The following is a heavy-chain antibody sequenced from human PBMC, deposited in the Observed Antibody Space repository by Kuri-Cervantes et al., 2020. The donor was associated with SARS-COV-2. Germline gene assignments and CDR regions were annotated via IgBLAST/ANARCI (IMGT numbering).Heavy chain of an antibody. D-gene: IGHD3-22*01. V-gene: IGHV2-70*11. J-gene: IGHJ4*02. Sequence: SGPTLVKPTRTLTLTCTFSGFSLSTSGMCVSWIRQPPGKALEWLARIDWDDDKYYSTSLKTRLTISKDTSKNQVVLTMTNMDPVDTATYYCARIRLRSYYDSSGYYEGADYWGQGTLVTVSS. CDR1: GFSLSTSGMC. CDR2: IDWDDDK. CDR3: ARIRLRSYYDSSGYYEGADY.